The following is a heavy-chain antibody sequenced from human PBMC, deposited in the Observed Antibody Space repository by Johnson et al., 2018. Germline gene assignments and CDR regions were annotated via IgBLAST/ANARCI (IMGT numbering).Heavy chain of an antibody. V-gene: IGHV3-30*18. CDR2: ISYDGSNK. J-gene: IGHJ1*01. CDR1: GFTFSSYG. D-gene: IGHD2/OR15-2a*01. Sequence: QVQLVESGGGVVQPGRSLRLSCVASGFTFSSYGMHWVRQAPGKGLEWVAVISYDGSNKYYADSVKGRFTISRDNSKNTLYLQMDSLRAEDTAVYYCAKDLRRFATTFAEFFQHWGQGTLVTVSS. CDR3: AKDLRRFATTFAEFFQH.